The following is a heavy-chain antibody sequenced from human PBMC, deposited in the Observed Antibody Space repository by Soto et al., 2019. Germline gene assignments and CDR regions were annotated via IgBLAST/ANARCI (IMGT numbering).Heavy chain of an antibody. V-gene: IGHV3-23*01. D-gene: IGHD3-10*01. Sequence: GGSLRLSCAASGFTFSSYAMSWFRQAPGKGLEWVSAISGSGGSTYYADSVKGRFTISRDNSKNTLYLQMNSLRAEDTAVYYCAKCYYGSGRGPFTYYYYGMDVWGQGTTVTVSS. J-gene: IGHJ6*02. CDR2: ISGSGGST. CDR3: AKCYYGSGRGPFTYYYYGMDV. CDR1: GFTFSSYA.